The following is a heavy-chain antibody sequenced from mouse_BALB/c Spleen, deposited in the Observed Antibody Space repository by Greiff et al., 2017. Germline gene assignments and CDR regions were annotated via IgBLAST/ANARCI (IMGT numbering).Heavy chain of an antibody. V-gene: IGHV5-17*02. CDR2: ISSGSSTI. D-gene: IGHD2-10*02. J-gene: IGHJ2*01. Sequence: EVKLVESGGGLVQPGGSRKLSCAASGFTFSSFGMHWVRQAPEKGLVWVAYISSGSSTIYYADTVKGRFTISRDNPKNTLFLQMTSLRSEDTAMYYCARARVYDYWGQGTTLTVSS. CDR1: GFTFSSFG. CDR3: ARARVYDY.